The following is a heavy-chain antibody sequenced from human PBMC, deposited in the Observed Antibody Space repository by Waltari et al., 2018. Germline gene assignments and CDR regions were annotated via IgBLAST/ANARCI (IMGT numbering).Heavy chain of an antibody. CDR1: GGSISSSSYY. CDR2: IYYSGST. D-gene: IGHD6-13*01. Sequence: QLQLQESGPGLVKPSETLSLTCTVSGGSISSSSYYWGWIRQPPGKGLEWIGSIYYSGSTYYNPSLKSRVTISVDTSKNQFSLKLSSVTAADTAVYYCARSVGGSSWSLSGYYFDYWGQGTLVTVSS. J-gene: IGHJ4*02. V-gene: IGHV4-39*01. CDR3: ARSVGGSSWSLSGYYFDY.